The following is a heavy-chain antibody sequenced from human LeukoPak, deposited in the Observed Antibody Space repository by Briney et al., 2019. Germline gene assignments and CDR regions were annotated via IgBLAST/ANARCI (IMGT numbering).Heavy chain of an antibody. Sequence: PGGSLRLSCVVSGFIFSSYGMIWVRQAPGKGLEWVSGISGSGGNTYYADSVKGRFTISRDNSINTLYLQMNSLRAEDTAVYYCAKVDITFGWGQGTMVTVSS. J-gene: IGHJ3*01. D-gene: IGHD3-16*01. CDR3: AKVDITFG. CDR2: ISGSGGNT. CDR1: GFIFSSYG. V-gene: IGHV3-23*01.